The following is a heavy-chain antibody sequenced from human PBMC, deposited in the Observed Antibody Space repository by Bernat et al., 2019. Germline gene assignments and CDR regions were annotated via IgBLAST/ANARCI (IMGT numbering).Heavy chain of an antibody. V-gene: IGHV4-39*01. CDR1: GGSISSNNYY. CDR3: ARHVMDVSSTGWNDAFDI. CDR2: FYNRGDT. D-gene: IGHD6-19*01. J-gene: IGHJ3*02. Sequence: QQHLQESGPGLVKPSETLSLTCTVSGGSISSNNYYWGWIRRPPGKGLEWIGTFYNRGDTNYNPSLKSRVTMSLDTSKNQCSLRLSSVTAAYTSIYFCARHVMDVSSTGWNDAFDICGQGTMVTVSS.